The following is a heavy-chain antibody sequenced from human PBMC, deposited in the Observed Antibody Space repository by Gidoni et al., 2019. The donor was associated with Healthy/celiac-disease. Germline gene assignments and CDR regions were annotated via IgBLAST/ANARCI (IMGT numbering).Heavy chain of an antibody. J-gene: IGHJ1*01. Sequence: QVQLVESGGGVVQPGRSLRLPCAASGFTFSRYGMHWVRPAPGKGLVWVAVIWYDGSNKYYADSVKGRFTISRDNSKNTLYLQMNSLRAEDTAVYYCARDGPGGSYYAEYFQHWGQGTLVTVSS. CDR2: IWYDGSNK. D-gene: IGHD1-26*01. CDR3: ARDGPGGSYYAEYFQH. V-gene: IGHV3-33*01. CDR1: GFTFSRYG.